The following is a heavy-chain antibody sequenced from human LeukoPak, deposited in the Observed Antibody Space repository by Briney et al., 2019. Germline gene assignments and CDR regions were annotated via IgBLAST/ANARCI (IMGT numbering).Heavy chain of an antibody. V-gene: IGHV4-39*01. CDR1: GGSISSSSYY. CDR2: IYYSGST. Sequence: PSETLSLTCTVSGGSISSSSYYWGWIRQPPGKGLEWIGSIYYSGSTYYNPSLKSRVTISVDTSKNQFSLKLSSVTAADTAVYYCARCGYYDFWSGYNPATFDYWGRGTLVTVSS. D-gene: IGHD3-3*01. J-gene: IGHJ4*02. CDR3: ARCGYYDFWSGYNPATFDY.